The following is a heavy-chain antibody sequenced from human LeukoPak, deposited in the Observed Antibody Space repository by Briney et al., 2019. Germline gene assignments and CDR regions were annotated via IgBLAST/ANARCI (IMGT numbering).Heavy chain of an antibody. J-gene: IGHJ6*02. D-gene: IGHD3-9*01. CDR1: GGSISSYY. V-gene: IGHV4-59*01. CDR2: IYYSGST. CDR3: ARGPLASHYYYYGMDV. Sequence: SETLSLTCTVSGGSISSYYWSWIRQPPGEGLEWIGYIYYSGSTNYNPSLKSRVTISVHPSQNQFSLKLSSVTAAATAVHYCARGPLASHYYYYGMDVWGQGTTVTVSS.